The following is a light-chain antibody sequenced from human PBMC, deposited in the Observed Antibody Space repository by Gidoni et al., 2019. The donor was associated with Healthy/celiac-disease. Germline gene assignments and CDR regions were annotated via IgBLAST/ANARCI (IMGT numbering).Light chain of an antibody. V-gene: IGKV3-20*01. CDR1: QSVSSSY. CDR2: GAS. Sequence: EIVFTQSPGTLSLSPGERATLSCRASQSVSSSYLAGYQQKPVQAPRLLIYGASSRATGIPDRFSGSGSGTDFTLTISRLEPEDFAVYDCQQYGSSPTFGGGTKVEIK. J-gene: IGKJ4*01. CDR3: QQYGSSPT.